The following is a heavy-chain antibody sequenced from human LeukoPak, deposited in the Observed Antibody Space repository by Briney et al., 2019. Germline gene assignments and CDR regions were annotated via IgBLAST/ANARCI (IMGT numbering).Heavy chain of an antibody. V-gene: IGHV4-34*01. D-gene: IGHD6-25*01. CDR1: GGSFSGYY. Sequence: KPSETLSLTCAVYGGSFSGYYWSWIRQPPGKGLEWIGEINHSGSTNYNPSLKSRVTISVDTSKNQFFLKLSSVTAADTAVYYCARGYVAAARLWDYWGQGTLVTVSS. CDR2: INHSGST. CDR3: ARGYVAAARLWDY. J-gene: IGHJ4*02.